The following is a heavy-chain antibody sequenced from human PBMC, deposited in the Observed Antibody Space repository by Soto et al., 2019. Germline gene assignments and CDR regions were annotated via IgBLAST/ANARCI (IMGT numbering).Heavy chain of an antibody. CDR2: IYHSGST. Sequence: QLQLQESGSGLVKPSQTLSLTCAVSGGSISSGGYSWSWIRQPPGKGLEWIGYIYHSGSTYYNPSLKSRVTISVVRSKNQFSLKLSSVTAADKAVYCCAGGGYYHNSGMDVWGQGTTVTVSS. CDR3: AGGGYYHNSGMDV. J-gene: IGHJ6*02. CDR1: GGSISSGGYS. D-gene: IGHD3-22*01. V-gene: IGHV4-30-2*01.